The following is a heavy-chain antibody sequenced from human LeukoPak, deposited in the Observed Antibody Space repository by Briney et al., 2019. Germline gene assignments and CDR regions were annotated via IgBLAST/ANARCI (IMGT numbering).Heavy chain of an antibody. CDR3: SRGPPHYDFWSGYSYFDY. CDR1: GGSFSGYY. CDR2: INHSGST. V-gene: IGHV4-34*01. Sequence: SETLSLTCAVYGGSFSGYYWSWIRQPPGKGLEWIGEINHSGSTNYNPSLKSRVTISVDTSKNQFSLKLSSVTAADTAVYYRSRGPPHYDFWSGYSYFDYWGQGTLVTVSS. D-gene: IGHD3-3*01. J-gene: IGHJ4*02.